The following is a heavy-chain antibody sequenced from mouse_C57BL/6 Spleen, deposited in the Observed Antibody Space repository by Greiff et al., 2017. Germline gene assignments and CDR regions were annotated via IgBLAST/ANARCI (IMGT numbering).Heavy chain of an antibody. D-gene: IGHD1-1*01. Sequence: DVKLQESGAELVKPGASVKLSCTASGFNIKDYYMHWVKQRTEQGLEWIGRIDPEDGETKYAPKFQGKATITADTSSNTAYLQLSSLTSEDTAVYYCARSPGSSYGKYFDYWGQGTTLTVSS. V-gene: IGHV14-2*01. J-gene: IGHJ2*01. CDR1: GFNIKDYY. CDR3: ARSPGSSYGKYFDY. CDR2: IDPEDGET.